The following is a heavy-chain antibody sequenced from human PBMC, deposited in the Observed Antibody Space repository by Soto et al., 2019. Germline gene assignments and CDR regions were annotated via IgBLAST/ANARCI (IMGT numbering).Heavy chain of an antibody. V-gene: IGHV1-3*01. CDR1: GYIFSTYT. J-gene: IGHJ4*02. D-gene: IGHD3-22*01. CDR2: INAANGNT. Sequence: QVHLVQSGAEVKKPGASVKVSCKASGYIFSTYTMHWVRQAPGQRLEWMGWINAANGNTKYSQNFQGRVTISRDTSATKAYSELSSLRSEDTAVYYCARVSFETSGYADYWGQGTLVTVSS. CDR3: ARVSFETSGYADY.